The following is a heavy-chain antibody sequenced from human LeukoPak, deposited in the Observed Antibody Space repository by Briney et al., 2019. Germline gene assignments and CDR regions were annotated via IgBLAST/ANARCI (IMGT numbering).Heavy chain of an antibody. V-gene: IGHV3-48*03. D-gene: IGHD1-14*01. Sequence: GGSLRLSCEASGFTFSSYEMNWVRQAPGKGLEWVSYISSSGSTKSYADSVRGRFTISRDNAKNSLLLQMNSLRAEDTAVYYCASGTQSDCWGQGTLVTVSS. J-gene: IGHJ4*02. CDR1: GFTFSSYE. CDR2: ISSSGSTK. CDR3: ASGTQSDC.